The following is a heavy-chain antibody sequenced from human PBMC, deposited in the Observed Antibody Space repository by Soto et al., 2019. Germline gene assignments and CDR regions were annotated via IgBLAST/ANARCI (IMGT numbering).Heavy chain of an antibody. J-gene: IGHJ6*02. V-gene: IGHV3-30-3*01. CDR2: ISYDGSNK. D-gene: IGHD2-2*02. CDR1: GFTFSSYA. Sequence: QVQLVESGGGVVQPGRSLRLSCAASGFTFSSYAMHWVRQAPGKGLEWVAVISYDGSNKYYADSVKGRFTISRDNSKNTLYLQMNSLSAEDTAVYYCARGEIVVVPAAIRDHYYYYGMDVWGQGTTVTVSS. CDR3: ARGEIVVVPAAIRDHYYYYGMDV.